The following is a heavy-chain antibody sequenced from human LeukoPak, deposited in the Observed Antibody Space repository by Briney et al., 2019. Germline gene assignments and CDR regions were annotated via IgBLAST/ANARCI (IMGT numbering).Heavy chain of an antibody. D-gene: IGHD3-10*01. CDR2: ISSSGSTI. Sequence: GGSLRLSCAASGFTFSDYYMSWIRQAPGKGLEWVSYISSSGSTIYYADSVKGRFTISRDNAKNSLYLQMNSLRAEDTAVYYCARDVRYYYGSGSYPPHAFDIWGQGTMVTVSS. J-gene: IGHJ3*02. V-gene: IGHV3-11*04. CDR1: GFTFSDYY. CDR3: ARDVRYYYGSGSYPPHAFDI.